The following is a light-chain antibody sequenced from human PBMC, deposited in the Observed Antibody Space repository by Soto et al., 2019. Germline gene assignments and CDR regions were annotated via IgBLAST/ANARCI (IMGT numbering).Light chain of an antibody. V-gene: IGKV3-11*01. CDR1: QSVRTY. J-gene: IGKJ5*01. CDR2: DAS. Sequence: EVVLTQSPATLSLSPGERATLSCRASQSVRTYLAWYQQKPGQAPRLLIHDASSRATGIPARFSGSGSGTDFTLNISSLEPEDFAVYYYQQRTNWPSSTFGQGTRLEI. CDR3: QQRTNWPSST.